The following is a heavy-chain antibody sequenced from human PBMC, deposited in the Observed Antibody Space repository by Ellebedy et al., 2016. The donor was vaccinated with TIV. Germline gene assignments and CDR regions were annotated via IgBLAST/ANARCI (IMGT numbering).Heavy chain of an antibody. V-gene: IGHV3-74*01. J-gene: IGHJ3*02. CDR1: GFTFSSYW. CDR2: INSDGSST. Sequence: GESLKISCAASGFTFSSYWMHWVRQAPGKGLVWVSRINSDGSSTSYADSVKGRFTISRDSAKNTLYLQMNSLRAEDTAVYYCARGVRYSSGQDAFDIWGQGTMVTVSS. CDR3: ARGVRYSSGQDAFDI. D-gene: IGHD6-19*01.